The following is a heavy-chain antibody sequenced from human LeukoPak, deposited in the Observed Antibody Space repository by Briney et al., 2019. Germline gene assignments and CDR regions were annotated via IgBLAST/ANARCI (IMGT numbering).Heavy chain of an antibody. CDR1: GYSIISGYY. D-gene: IGHD3-22*01. J-gene: IGHJ4*02. Sequence: SETLSLPCSVSGYSIISGYYWGWIRQPPGKGLEWIGTIYHSGSTYYNPSLKSRVTISVDTSKNQFSLKLSSVTAADTAVYYCASADSSGYFYVAYWGQGTLVTVSS. CDR2: IYHSGST. V-gene: IGHV4-38-2*01. CDR3: ASADSSGYFYVAY.